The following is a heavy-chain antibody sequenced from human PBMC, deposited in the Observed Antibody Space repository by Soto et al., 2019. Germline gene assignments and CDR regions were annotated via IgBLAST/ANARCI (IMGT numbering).Heavy chain of an antibody. CDR1: GFTFSNYA. V-gene: IGHV3-23*01. D-gene: IGHD3-10*01. Sequence: EVQLLASGGGLVQPGGSLRLSCAASGFTFSNYAMNWVRQAPGKGLEWVSTVSDSGGITYYADSVKGRFTISSDNSKNTLARLLNRLRAGDAALSDLGVTESHQSGSRTEYWGRGTLVTVS. CDR3: GVTESHQSGSRTEY. CDR2: VSDSGGIT. J-gene: IGHJ4*02.